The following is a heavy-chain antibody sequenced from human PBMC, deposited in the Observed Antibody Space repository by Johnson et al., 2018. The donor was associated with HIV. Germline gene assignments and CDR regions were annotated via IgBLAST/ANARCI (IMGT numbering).Heavy chain of an antibody. CDR3: AKYRQQLVRSAFDI. J-gene: IGHJ3*02. Sequence: QVQVLESGGGVVQPWRSLRLSCAASGFTFSSYAMHWVRQAPGKGLEWVAVISYDGSNKYYSDSVKGRFTISRDNSKNTLYLQMNSRRAEDTAVYYCAKYRQQLVRSAFDIWGQGTMVTVSS. CDR1: GFTFSSYA. CDR2: ISYDGSNK. D-gene: IGHD6-13*01. V-gene: IGHV3-30-3*02.